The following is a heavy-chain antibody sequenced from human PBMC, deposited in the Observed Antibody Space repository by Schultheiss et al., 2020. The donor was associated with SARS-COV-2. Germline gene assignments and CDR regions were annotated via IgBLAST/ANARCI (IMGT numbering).Heavy chain of an antibody. CDR1: GFTFSSYA. J-gene: IGHJ4*02. CDR2: ISYDGSNK. V-gene: IGHV3-30*04. CDR3: ARDMARGY. D-gene: IGHD5-24*01. Sequence: GGSLRLSCAASGFTFSSYAMSWVRQAPGKGLEWVAVISYDGSNKYYADSVKGRFTISRDNSKNTLYLQMNSLRAEDTAVYYCARDMARGYWGQGTLVTVSS.